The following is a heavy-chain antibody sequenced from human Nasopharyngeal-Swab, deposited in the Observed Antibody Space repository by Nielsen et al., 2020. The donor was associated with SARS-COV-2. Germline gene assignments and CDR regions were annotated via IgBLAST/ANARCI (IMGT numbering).Heavy chain of an antibody. V-gene: IGHV3-21*01. CDR2: ISSSSSYI. J-gene: IGHJ4*02. Sequence: GGSLRLSCAASGFTFSSYSMNWVRQAPGKGLEWVSSISSSSSYIYYADSVKGRFTISRDNAKNSLYLQMNSPRAEDTAVYYCAREEGSSWHYFDYWGQGTLVTVSS. D-gene: IGHD6-13*01. CDR1: GFTFSSYS. CDR3: AREEGSSWHYFDY.